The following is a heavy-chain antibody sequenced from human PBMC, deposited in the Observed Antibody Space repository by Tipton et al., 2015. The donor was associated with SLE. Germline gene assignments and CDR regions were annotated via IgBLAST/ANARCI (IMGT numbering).Heavy chain of an antibody. CDR3: ARCPRLDNPYYYYMDV. CDR1: GFTFSSYE. CDR2: ISSGGVPI. J-gene: IGHJ6*03. V-gene: IGHV3-48*03. Sequence: SLRLSCAASGFTFSSYEMNWVRQAPGKGLEWVSYISSGGVPIYYADSVKGRFTISRDNAKNSLYLQMYNLSPEDTAVYYCARCPRLDNPYYYYMDVWGKGTTVSVSS. D-gene: IGHD6-19*01.